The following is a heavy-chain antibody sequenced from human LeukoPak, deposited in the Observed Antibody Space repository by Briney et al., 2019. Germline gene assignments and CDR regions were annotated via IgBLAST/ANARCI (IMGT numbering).Heavy chain of an antibody. CDR3: ATWLGELNWFDP. CDR2: IHNDGSAT. J-gene: IGHJ5*02. D-gene: IGHD3-10*01. V-gene: IGHV3-74*01. Sequence: PGGSLRLSCAASGFTFTSYWMHWVRHAPGKGLVWVSRIHNDGSATTYADSVKGRFTISRDNARNTVYLQMNSLRAEDTAVYYCATWLGELNWFDPWGQGTLVTVSS. CDR1: GFTFTSYW.